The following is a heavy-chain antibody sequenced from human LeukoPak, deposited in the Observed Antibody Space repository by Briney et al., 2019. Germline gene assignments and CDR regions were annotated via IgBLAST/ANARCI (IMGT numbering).Heavy chain of an antibody. CDR1: GFTFSSYW. CDR2: IKQDGSEK. V-gene: IGHV3-7*03. J-gene: IGHJ4*02. CDR3: AKDTPDNSGSYRDFDY. Sequence: HPGGSLRLSCAASGFTFSSYWMSWVRQAPGKGLEWVANIKQDGSEKYYVDSVKGRFTISRDNSKNTPYLQMNSLRAEDTAVYYCAKDTPDNSGSYRDFDYWGQGTLVTVSS. D-gene: IGHD1-26*01.